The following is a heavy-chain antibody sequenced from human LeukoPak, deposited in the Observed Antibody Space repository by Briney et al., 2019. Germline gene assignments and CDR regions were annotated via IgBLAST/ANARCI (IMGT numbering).Heavy chain of an antibody. CDR3: ARVQNDYGGNPYFDY. CDR2: IWYDGSNK. CDR1: GFTFSSYG. J-gene: IGHJ4*02. Sequence: PGRSLRLSCAASGFTFSSYGMHWVRQAPGKGLEWVAVIWYDGSNKYYADSVKGRFTISRDNSKNMLYLQMNSLRAEDTAVYYCARVQNDYGGNPYFDYWGQGTLVTVSS. V-gene: IGHV3-33*08. D-gene: IGHD4-23*01.